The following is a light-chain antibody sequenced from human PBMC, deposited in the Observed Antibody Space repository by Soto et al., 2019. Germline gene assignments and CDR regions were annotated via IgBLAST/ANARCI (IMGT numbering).Light chain of an antibody. CDR3: GTWDNSLSLPYV. CDR2: ENN. CDR1: SSNIGNNY. Sequence: QSVLTQPPSVSAAPGQKVTISCSGSSSNIGNNYVSWYQQLPGTAPKHLIFENNKRPSGIPDRFSASKSGTSATLAITGLQTGDAADYYCGTWDNSLSLPYVFGTGTKLTVL. J-gene: IGLJ1*01. V-gene: IGLV1-51*02.